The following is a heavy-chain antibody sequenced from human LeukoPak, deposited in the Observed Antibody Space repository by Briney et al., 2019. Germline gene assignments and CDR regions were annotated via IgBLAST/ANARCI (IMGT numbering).Heavy chain of an antibody. V-gene: IGHV1-2*02. CDR1: GYTFTGYY. J-gene: IGHJ4*02. D-gene: IGHD1-14*01. CDR2: INLNSGDT. CDR3: ASWAGGNAPVASFDY. Sequence: GASVEVSCTPSGYTFTGYYMHWMRQAPGQGLEWVGWINLNSGDTNYAQKFQGRVTITRDTSISTAYMELRRLRSDDTAVYYCASWAGGNAPVASFDYWGQGTLVTVSS.